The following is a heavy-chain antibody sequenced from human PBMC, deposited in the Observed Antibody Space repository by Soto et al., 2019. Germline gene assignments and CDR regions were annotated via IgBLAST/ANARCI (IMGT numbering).Heavy chain of an antibody. CDR3: ASGGGLGYIAVAVGDWFDP. D-gene: IGHD6-19*01. CDR2: ISAYNGNT. CDR1: GYTFTSYG. V-gene: IGHV1-18*04. J-gene: IGHJ5*02. Sequence: GASVKVSFKASGYTFTSYGISWLRQAPGQGLEWMGWISAYNGNTHYAQKFQGRVTMTTDTSTSTAYMELRSLRSDDTAVYYCASGGGLGYIAVAVGDWFDPWGQGTLVTVSS.